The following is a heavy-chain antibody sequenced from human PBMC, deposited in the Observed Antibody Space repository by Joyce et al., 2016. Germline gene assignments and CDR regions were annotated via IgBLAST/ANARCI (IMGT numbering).Heavy chain of an antibody. CDR3: ARGQDFYGSGSQPLDC. CDR2: IKQDGSEK. CDR1: GFTFSTYW. Sequence: EVQLVESGGGLVQPGGSLRLSCAASGFTFSTYWMSWVRQAPGKGLEWVDNIKQDGSEKYYVDSVKGRFTISRDNAKNSLYLQMNSLRVEDTAVYYCARGQDFYGSGSQPLDCWGQGTLVTVSS. D-gene: IGHD3-10*01. J-gene: IGHJ4*02. V-gene: IGHV3-7*01.